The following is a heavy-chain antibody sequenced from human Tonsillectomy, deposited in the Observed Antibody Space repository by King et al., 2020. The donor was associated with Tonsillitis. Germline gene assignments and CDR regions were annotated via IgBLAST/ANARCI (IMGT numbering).Heavy chain of an antibody. J-gene: IGHJ3*02. V-gene: IGHV3-23*04. CDR1: GFTFSTYA. Sequence: VQLVESGGGLVQPGGSLRLSCAASGFTFSTYAMNWVRQAPGKGLEWGSGINRSGGGTYYADSGKGRFTISRDNSKNTLFLEMNSLRAEDTAVYYCAKDGGMSLENAFDIWGQGTMVTVSS. CDR2: INRSGGGT. CDR3: AKDGGMSLENAFDI. D-gene: IGHD3-3*01.